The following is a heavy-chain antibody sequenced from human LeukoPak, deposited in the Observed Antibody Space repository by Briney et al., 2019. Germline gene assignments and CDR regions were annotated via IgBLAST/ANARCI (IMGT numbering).Heavy chain of an antibody. CDR2: ISADSSAI. J-gene: IGHJ4*02. CDR1: GFSFSTSH. V-gene: IGHV3-48*02. Sequence: PGGSLRPSCAASGFSFSTSHMKWVRQAPGKGLEWISYISADSSAIYYADSVKGRFTISRDNAKNSVYLQMNSLRDEDTAVYYCARDKSHWSIDYWGQGTLVTVSS. D-gene: IGHD2-8*02. CDR3: ARDKSHWSIDY.